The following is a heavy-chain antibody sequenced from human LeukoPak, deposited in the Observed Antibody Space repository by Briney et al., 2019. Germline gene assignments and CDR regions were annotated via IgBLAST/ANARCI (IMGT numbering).Heavy chain of an antibody. D-gene: IGHD3-22*01. V-gene: IGHV1-8*01. CDR3: ATPYYYDSSGYYYSDAFDI. Sequence: ASVKVSCKASGYTFTSYDINWVRQATGQGLEWMGWMNPNSGNTGYAQKFQGRVTMTRNTSISTAYMELSSLRSEDTAVYYCATPYYYDSSGYYYSDAFDIWGQGIMVTVSS. CDR2: MNPNSGNT. J-gene: IGHJ3*02. CDR1: GYTFTSYD.